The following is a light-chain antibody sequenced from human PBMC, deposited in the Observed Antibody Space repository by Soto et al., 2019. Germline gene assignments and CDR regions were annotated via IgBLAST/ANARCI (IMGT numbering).Light chain of an antibody. CDR3: SSYAGSSYV. Sequence: QSVPTQPPSASGSPGQSVTISCTGASSDVGGYNYVSWYQQHPGKAPKLMIYEVSKRPSGVPDRFSGSKSGNTASLTVSGLQAEDEADYYCSSYAGSSYVFGTGTKVTVL. J-gene: IGLJ1*01. CDR1: SSDVGGYNY. V-gene: IGLV2-8*01. CDR2: EVS.